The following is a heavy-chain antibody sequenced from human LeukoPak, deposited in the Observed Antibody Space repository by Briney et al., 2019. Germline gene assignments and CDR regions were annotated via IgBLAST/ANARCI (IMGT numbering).Heavy chain of an antibody. CDR1: GDSVFSNNS. CDR2: TYYRSKWYN. CDR3: ARGGQGDGYSADEAFDI. D-gene: IGHD5-18*01. J-gene: IGHJ3*02. V-gene: IGHV6-1*01. Sequence: SQTLSLTCAISGDSVFSNNSWNWIRQSPSRGLEWLGRTYYRSKWYNDYVVSVKSRININPDTSKNQLSLQLSSVTPEDTAVYYCARGGQGDGYSADEAFDIWGQGTMVTVS.